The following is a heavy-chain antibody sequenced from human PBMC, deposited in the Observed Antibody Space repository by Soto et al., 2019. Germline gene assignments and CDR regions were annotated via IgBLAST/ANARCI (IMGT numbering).Heavy chain of an antibody. J-gene: IGHJ5*02. Sequence: QVQLQESGPGLVKPSQTLSLTCSVSGGSISSGGHYWSWIRQHPGKGLEWIGNIHYSATTYYNPSLKSRVIISVDTSKNQFSLKLSSGTAAATAVYYCARDQRGYGNWFDPWGQGTLVTVSS. CDR1: GGSISSGGHY. CDR3: ARDQRGYGNWFDP. V-gene: IGHV4-31*03. CDR2: IHYSATT. D-gene: IGHD5-18*01.